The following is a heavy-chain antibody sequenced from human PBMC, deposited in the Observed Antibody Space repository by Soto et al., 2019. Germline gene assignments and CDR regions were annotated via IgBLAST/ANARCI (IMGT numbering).Heavy chain of an antibody. J-gene: IGHJ3*02. D-gene: IGHD4-4*01. V-gene: IGHV3-30*18. CDR2: ISYDGSNK. Sequence: QVQLVESGGGVVQPGRSLRLSCAASGFTFSSYGMHWVRQAPGKGLGWVAVISYDGSNKYYADSVKGRFTISRDNSKNTLYLQMNSLIAEDTAVYYCAKDRTTVVDAFDSLGQGTMVTVSS. CDR1: GFTFSSYG. CDR3: AKDRTTVVDAFDS.